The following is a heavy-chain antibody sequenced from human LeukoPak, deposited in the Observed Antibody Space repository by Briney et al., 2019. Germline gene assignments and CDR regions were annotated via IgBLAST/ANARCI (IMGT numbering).Heavy chain of an antibody. V-gene: IGHV3-73*01. Sequence: AGSLTLSCAAAGFTCCGSPRHWVRQASGKGREWGGRIRSKANNYATTYAASVTGTLTISRDDAKNTAYLQMNSLKTEDTAVYYCARPQIIGGNAFDIWGQGTMVTVSS. D-gene: IGHD3-16*01. CDR3: ARPQIIGGNAFDI. CDR2: IRSKANNYAT. CDR1: GFTCCGSP. J-gene: IGHJ3*02.